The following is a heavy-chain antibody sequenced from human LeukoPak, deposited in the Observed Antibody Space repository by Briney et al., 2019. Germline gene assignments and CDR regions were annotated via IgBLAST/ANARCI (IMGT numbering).Heavy chain of an antibody. CDR3: AKHFASGTYYNYFTY. J-gene: IGHJ4*02. CDR1: GFTFSNAW. Sequence: GGSLRLSCAASGFTFSNAWMSWVRQAPGKGLEWVSAISDSGGRTYYSDSVKGRFTISRDNSKNILFLQMNSLRAEDTAAYYCAKHFASGTYYNYFTYWGQGTLVSVSS. CDR2: ISDSGGRT. D-gene: IGHD3-10*01. V-gene: IGHV3-23*01.